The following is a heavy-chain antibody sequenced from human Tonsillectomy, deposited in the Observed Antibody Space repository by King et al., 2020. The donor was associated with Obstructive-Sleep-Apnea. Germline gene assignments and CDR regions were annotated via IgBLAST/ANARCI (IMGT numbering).Heavy chain of an antibody. CDR1: VGSISSSSYY. CDR2: IYYSGST. D-gene: IGHD3-22*01. J-gene: IGHJ3*02. Sequence: QLQESGPGLVKPSETLSLTCTFSVGSISSSSYYWGWVRQPPGKGLECIGSIYYSGSTYYNPSLKSRVTTSVDTSKNQFSLNMSSVTASDTAVYYCARDHSSGYYGDAFDIWGQATMVTVSS. V-gene: IGHV4-39*07. CDR3: ARDHSSGYYGDAFDI.